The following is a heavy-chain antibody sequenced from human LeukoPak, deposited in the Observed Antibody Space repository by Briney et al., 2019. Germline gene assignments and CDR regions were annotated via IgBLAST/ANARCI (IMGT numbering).Heavy chain of an antibody. CDR1: GFTFSSYA. J-gene: IGHJ4*02. V-gene: IGHV3-30-3*01. Sequence: GGSLRLSCAASGFTFSSYAMHWVRQAPGKGLEWVAVISYDGSNKYYADSVKGRFTISRDNSKNTLYLQMNSLRAADTAVYYCARENVVVVVAATFDYWGQGTLVTVSS. D-gene: IGHD2-15*01. CDR2: ISYDGSNK. CDR3: ARENVVVVVAATFDY.